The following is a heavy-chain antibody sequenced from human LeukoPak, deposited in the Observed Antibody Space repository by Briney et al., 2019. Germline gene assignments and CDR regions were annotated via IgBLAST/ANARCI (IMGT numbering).Heavy chain of an antibody. CDR1: GDSISSDGFY. V-gene: IGHV4-30-2*01. Sequence: SQTLSLTCTVSGDSISSDGFYWSWIRQPPGKGLEWIGYIYHSGSTYYSPSLKSRVTISVDRSKNQFSLKLSSVTAADTAVYYCARQGYSYGPFDDWGRGTLVTVSS. D-gene: IGHD5-18*01. CDR2: IYHSGST. CDR3: ARQGYSYGPFDD. J-gene: IGHJ4*02.